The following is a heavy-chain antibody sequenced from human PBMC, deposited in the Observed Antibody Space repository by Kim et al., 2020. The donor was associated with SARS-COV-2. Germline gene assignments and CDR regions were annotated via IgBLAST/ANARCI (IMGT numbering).Heavy chain of an antibody. CDR3: ARATTIFGVVIQSFDY. CDR2: IYYSGST. D-gene: IGHD3-3*01. CDR1: GVSISSGGYY. J-gene: IGHJ4*02. Sequence: SETLSLTCTVSGVSISSGGYYWSWIRQHPGKGLEWIGYIYYSGSTYYNPSLKSRVTISVDTSKNQFSLKLSSVTAAATAVYYCARATTIFGVVIQSFDYWGQGTLVTVSS. V-gene: IGHV4-31*03.